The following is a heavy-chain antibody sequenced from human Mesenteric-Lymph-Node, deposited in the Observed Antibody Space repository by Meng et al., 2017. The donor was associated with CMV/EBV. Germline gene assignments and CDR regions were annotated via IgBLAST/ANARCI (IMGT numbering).Heavy chain of an antibody. CDR1: GFTFDDYA. CDR2: ISWNSGSI. Sequence: SLKISYGASGFTFDDYAMHWVRQAPGKGLEWVSGISWNSGSIDYADSVKGRFTISRDNAKNSLYLQMNSLRAEDTALYHCAKGGLYSNYVSFDYWGQGTLVTVSS. D-gene: IGHD4-11*01. V-gene: IGHV3-9*01. CDR3: AKGGLYSNYVSFDY. J-gene: IGHJ4*02.